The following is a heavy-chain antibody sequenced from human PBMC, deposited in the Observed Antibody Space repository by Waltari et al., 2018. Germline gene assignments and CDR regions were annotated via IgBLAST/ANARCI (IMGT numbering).Heavy chain of an antibody. J-gene: IGHJ6*02. CDR2: IYYSWST. CDR1: GGSISSSNW. V-gene: IGHV4-4*02. Sequence: QVQLQESGPGLVKPSGTLSLTCAVSGGSISSSNWWSWVRQPPGKGLEWIGSIYYSWSTYYNPSLKRSITISVDTSKIQFLLKLSSVSAADTAVYYWARDRGGDYVGEEYYYYGMDVWGQGTTVTVSS. D-gene: IGHD4-17*01. CDR3: ARDRGGDYVGEEYYYYGMDV.